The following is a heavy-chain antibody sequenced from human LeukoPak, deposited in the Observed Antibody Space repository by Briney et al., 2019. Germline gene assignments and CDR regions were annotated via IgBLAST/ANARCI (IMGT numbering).Heavy chain of an antibody. V-gene: IGHV3-64D*06. CDR1: GFPFSAYI. D-gene: IGHD3-10*01. J-gene: IGHJ5*02. Sequence: GGSLRLSCSASGFPFSAYIMHWVRQAPGKGLEYVSAIRGNGGTAYSADSVKGRFTFSRDNSKNTLYLQMSSLRPEDTAVYYCAKDPINMVRAFPWGQGTLVTVSS. CDR3: AKDPINMVRAFP. CDR2: IRGNGGTA.